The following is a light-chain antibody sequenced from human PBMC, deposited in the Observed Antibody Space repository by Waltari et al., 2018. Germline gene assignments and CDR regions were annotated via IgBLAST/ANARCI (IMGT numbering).Light chain of an antibody. CDR1: RILCSSNNRNC. J-gene: IGKJ4*01. CDR3: QQYSNTPLT. V-gene: IGKV4-1*01. Sequence: DIVMTQSPDSLAVSLGERATINCKSSRILCSSNNRNCLAWYQQKPGQPPKLIAYLASTLESVVPYRFSASGSGTDFTLTISSLQAEDVAVYYCQQYSNTPLTFGGGTRVEIK. CDR2: LAS.